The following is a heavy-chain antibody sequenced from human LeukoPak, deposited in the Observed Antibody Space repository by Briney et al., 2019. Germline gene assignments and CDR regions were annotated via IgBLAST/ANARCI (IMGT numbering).Heavy chain of an antibody. D-gene: IGHD6-19*01. V-gene: IGHV3-30*18. CDR2: ISYDGSNK. Sequence: GRSLRLSCAASGFTFSSYGMHWVRQAPGKGLEWVAVISYDGSNKYYADSVKGRFTISRDNSKNTLYLQMNSLRAEDTAVYYCAKDQGRYSSGLGNYWGQGTLVTVSS. J-gene: IGHJ4*02. CDR1: GFTFSSYG. CDR3: AKDQGRYSSGLGNY.